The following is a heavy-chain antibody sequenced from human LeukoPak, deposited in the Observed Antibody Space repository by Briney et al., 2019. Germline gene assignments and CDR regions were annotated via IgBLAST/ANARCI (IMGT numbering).Heavy chain of an antibody. D-gene: IGHD3-10*01. CDR1: GGSISSYY. V-gene: IGHV4-59*01. CDR3: ARHYGSGPGWFDP. J-gene: IGHJ5*02. Sequence: SETLSLTCTVSGGSISSYYWSWIRQPPGKGLEWIGYIYYSGSTNYNPSLKSRVTISVDTSKNQFSLKLSSVTAADTAVYYCARHYGSGPGWFDPWGQGTLVTVSS. CDR2: IYYSGST.